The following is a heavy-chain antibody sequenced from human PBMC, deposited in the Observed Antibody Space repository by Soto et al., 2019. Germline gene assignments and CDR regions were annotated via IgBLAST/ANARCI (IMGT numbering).Heavy chain of an antibody. CDR1: GYSITSGHY. Sequence: SETLSLTCDVSGYSITSGHYWGWIRQPPGKGLEWIGIIHHSGSTYYNPSLKSRVTISIDTSRKQFSLKLTSVTAADTAVYYCARRIEMTTMKTGMDVWGQETTVTGSS. CDR3: ARRIEMTTMKTGMDV. V-gene: IGHV4-38-2*01. J-gene: IGHJ6*02. CDR2: IHHSGST.